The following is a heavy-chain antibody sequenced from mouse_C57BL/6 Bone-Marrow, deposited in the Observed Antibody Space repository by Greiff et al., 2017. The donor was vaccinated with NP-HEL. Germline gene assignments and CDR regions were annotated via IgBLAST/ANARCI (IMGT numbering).Heavy chain of an antibody. CDR3: ARDLGGSSLYAMDY. V-gene: IGHV5-16*01. D-gene: IGHD1-1*01. Sequence: EVQVVESEGGLVQPGSSMKLSCTASGFTFSDYYMAWVRQVPEKGLEWVANINYDGSSTYYLDSLKSRFIISRDNAKNILYLQMSSLKSEDTATYYCARDLGGSSLYAMDYWGQGTSVTVSS. CDR2: INYDGSST. J-gene: IGHJ4*01. CDR1: GFTFSDYY.